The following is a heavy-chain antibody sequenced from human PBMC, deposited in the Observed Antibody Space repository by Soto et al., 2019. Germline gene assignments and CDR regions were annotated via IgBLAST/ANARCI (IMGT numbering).Heavy chain of an antibody. CDR3: AKDWADPYYYYYMDV. CDR1: GFTLSSYV. V-gene: IGHV3-23*01. D-gene: IGHD3-16*01. J-gene: IGHJ6*03. Sequence: PGGSLRLSCAASGFTLSSYVMSWVRQAPGKGLERVSGISGSGGSTYYADSVKGRFTISRDSSKSTLYLQMNSLRAEDTAVYYCAKDWADPYYYYYMDVWGRGTTVTVSS. CDR2: ISGSGGST.